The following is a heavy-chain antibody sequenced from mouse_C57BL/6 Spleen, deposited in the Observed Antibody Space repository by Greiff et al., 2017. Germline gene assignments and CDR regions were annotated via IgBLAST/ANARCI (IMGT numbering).Heavy chain of an antibody. V-gene: IGHV1-52*01. CDR3: ARTGYGNYGEAMDY. Sequence: QVQLQQPGAELVRPGSSVKLSCKASGYTFTSYWMPWVKQRPIQGLEWIGNIDPADSETHYNQKFKDKATLTVDKSSSTAYMQLSSLTSEDSAVYYCARTGYGNYGEAMDYWGQGTSVTVSS. J-gene: IGHJ4*01. CDR2: IDPADSET. D-gene: IGHD2-1*01. CDR1: GYTFTSYW.